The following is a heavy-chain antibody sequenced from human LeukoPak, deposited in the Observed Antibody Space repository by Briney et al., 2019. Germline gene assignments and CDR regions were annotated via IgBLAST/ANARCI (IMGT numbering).Heavy chain of an antibody. J-gene: IGHJ4*02. CDR2: IWYDGSNK. Sequence: GGSLRLSCAASGFTFSSYGMHWVRQAPGKGLEWVAVIWYDGSNKYYADSVKGRFTISRDNSKNTLYLQMNSLRAEDTAVYYCARSAAGFYYYGSGSTYLSDYWGQGTLVTVSS. D-gene: IGHD3-10*01. V-gene: IGHV3-33*01. CDR1: GFTFSSYG. CDR3: ARSAAGFYYYGSGSTYLSDY.